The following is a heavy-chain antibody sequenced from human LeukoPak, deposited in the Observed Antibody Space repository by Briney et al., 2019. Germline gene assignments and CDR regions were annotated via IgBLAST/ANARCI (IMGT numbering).Heavy chain of an antibody. J-gene: IGHJ4*02. D-gene: IGHD4-23*01. V-gene: IGHV4-31*03. CDR3: ARVVTTVVSYFDY. CDR2: IYYSGST. Sequence: SQTLSLTCTVSGGSISSGSYYWSWIRQHPGKGLEWVGYIYYSGSTYYNPCLKSRVTQSIDTSKNQFSLKLSSVTAADTAVYYCARVVTTVVSYFDYWGQGTLVTVSS. CDR1: GGSISSGSYY.